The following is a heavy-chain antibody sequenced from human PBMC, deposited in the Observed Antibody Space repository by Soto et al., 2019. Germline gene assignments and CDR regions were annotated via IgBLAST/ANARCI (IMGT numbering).Heavy chain of an antibody. V-gene: IGHV3-66*01. Sequence: EVPLVESGGGLVQPGGSLTLSCAASGFAVSSNHMTWVRLAPGKGLEWLSVILNDDRTFYADSVKGRFIISRDNSENTLYLHMNSPRDEETAVYYWATGVNYRPILGWGQGTLVTVSS. CDR1: GFAVSSNH. J-gene: IGHJ4*02. CDR3: ATGVNYRPILG. CDR2: ILNDDRT. D-gene: IGHD3-16*01.